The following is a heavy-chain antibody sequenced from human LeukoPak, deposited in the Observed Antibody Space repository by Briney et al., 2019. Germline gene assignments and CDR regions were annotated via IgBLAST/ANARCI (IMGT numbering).Heavy chain of an antibody. CDR3: ARVKGRAYYFDY. J-gene: IGHJ4*02. V-gene: IGHV4-59*01. CDR2: DSYRGRA. Sequence: SETLSLTCTVSGGSISNYYWTWIRQPPGKAMEYIGHDSYRGRANYNPSLKGRVTISVDTSKNQFSLKLSSVTAADTAVYYCARVKGRAYYFDYWGQGTLVTVSS. CDR1: GGSISNYY.